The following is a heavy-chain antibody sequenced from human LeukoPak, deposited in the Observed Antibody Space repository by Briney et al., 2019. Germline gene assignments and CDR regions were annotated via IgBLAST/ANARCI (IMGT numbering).Heavy chain of an antibody. Sequence: PSETLSLTCTVSGGSISSSSYYWGWIRQPPGKGLEWIASIYYSGSTYHNPSLKSRVTISVDTSKNQFSLNLSSVTAADTAVYYCAKVPYYYGSGSYPDYWGQGTLVTVSS. D-gene: IGHD3-10*01. V-gene: IGHV4-39*07. CDR2: IYYSGST. CDR3: AKVPYYYGSGSYPDY. CDR1: GGSISSSSYY. J-gene: IGHJ4*02.